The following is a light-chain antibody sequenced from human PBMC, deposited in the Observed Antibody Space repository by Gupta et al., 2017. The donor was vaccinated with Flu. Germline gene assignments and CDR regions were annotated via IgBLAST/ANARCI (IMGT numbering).Light chain of an antibody. CDR3: QQVNYYPWT. V-gene: IGKV1-9*01. CDR2: AAS. J-gene: IGKJ1*01. Sequence: PSFLSASIGDIVTITCLASHAISTYLAWDQQKPGKAHNLVIYAASCLQSGVPSRFSGTVSGTEFTLIISSLQAEDFATYYCQQVNYYPWTFGQGTKVEI. CDR1: HAISTY.